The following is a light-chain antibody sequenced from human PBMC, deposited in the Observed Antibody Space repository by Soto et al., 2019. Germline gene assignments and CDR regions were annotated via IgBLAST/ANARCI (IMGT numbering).Light chain of an antibody. CDR3: QQLKRYPLS. CDR1: QDISSY. J-gene: IGKJ4*01. V-gene: IGKV1-9*01. Sequence: GDRFTITCRASQDISSYLAWYRQKAGKAPELLIEAASTLQSGVPSRFSGSGSGTDFALTISSLQPEDFATYYCQQLKRYPLSFGGGTKVDIK. CDR2: AAS.